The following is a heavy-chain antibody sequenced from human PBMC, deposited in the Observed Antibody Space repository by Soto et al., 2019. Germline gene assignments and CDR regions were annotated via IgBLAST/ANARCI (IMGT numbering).Heavy chain of an antibody. D-gene: IGHD3-3*01. CDR1: GFTDSSNY. J-gene: IGHJ6*02. V-gene: IGHV3-53*01. Sequence: EVQLVESGGGLIQPGVSLRLSCAATGFTDSSNYMSWVRQAPGKGLEWVSVIYSGGSTYYADSVKGRFTISRDNSKNTLYLQMNSLRAEDTAVYYCARVPTIFGVVTTYSGMDVWGQGTTVTVSS. CDR2: IYSGGST. CDR3: ARVPTIFGVVTTYSGMDV.